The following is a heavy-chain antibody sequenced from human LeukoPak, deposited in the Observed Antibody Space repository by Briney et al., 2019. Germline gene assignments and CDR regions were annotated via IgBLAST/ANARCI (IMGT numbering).Heavy chain of an antibody. Sequence: ASVKVSCKASGYTFTSYAMRWVRQAPGQRLEWMGWINAGNGNTKYSQEFQGRVTITRDTSASTAYMELSSLRSEDMAVYYCARDGKAVGGMDVWGKGTTVTVSS. CDR1: GYTFTSYA. J-gene: IGHJ6*03. CDR2: INAGNGNT. CDR3: ARDGKAVGGMDV. D-gene: IGHD1-26*01. V-gene: IGHV1-3*03.